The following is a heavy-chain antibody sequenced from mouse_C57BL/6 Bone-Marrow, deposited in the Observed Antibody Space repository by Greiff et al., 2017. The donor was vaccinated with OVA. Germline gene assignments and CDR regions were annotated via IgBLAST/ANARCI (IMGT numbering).Heavy chain of an antibody. CDR1: GYTFTSYW. D-gene: IGHD2-4*01. J-gene: IGHJ4*01. V-gene: IGHV1-64*01. CDR3: ARVAIYSDPYYAMDY. Sequence: QVQLQQPGAELVKPGASVKLSCKASGYTFTSYWMHWVKQRPGQGLEWIGMIHPHSGSTNYNEKFKSKATLTVDKSSSTAYMQLSSLTSEDSAVYYCARVAIYSDPYYAMDYWGQGTSVTVSS. CDR2: IHPHSGST.